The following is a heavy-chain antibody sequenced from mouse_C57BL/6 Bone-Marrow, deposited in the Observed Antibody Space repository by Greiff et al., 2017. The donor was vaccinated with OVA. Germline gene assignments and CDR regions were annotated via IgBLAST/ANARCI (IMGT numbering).Heavy chain of an antibody. CDR2: IWSGGST. J-gene: IGHJ1*03. V-gene: IGHV2-4*01. D-gene: IGHD1-1*01. Sequence: VKLVESGPGLVQPSQSLSITCTVSGFSLTSYGVHWVRQPPGKGLEWLGVIWSGGSTDYNAAFISRLSISKDNSKSQVFFKMNSLQADDTAIYYCAKKGYYGSSYRYFDVWGTGTTVTVSS. CDR1: GFSLTSYG. CDR3: AKKGYYGSSYRYFDV.